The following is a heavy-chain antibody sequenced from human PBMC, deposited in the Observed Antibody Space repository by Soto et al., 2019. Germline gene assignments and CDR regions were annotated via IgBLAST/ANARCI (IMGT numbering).Heavy chain of an antibody. CDR3: ARRESQGPVDY. J-gene: IGHJ4*02. CDR2: IYYSGTT. CDR1: GYSISSSNW. Sequence: QVQLQESGPGLVKPSDTLSLTCAVSGYSISSSNWWGWIRQPPGKGLEWIGYIYYSGTTYYNPSRKSRVTIPLDTSQNQFSLKQPSVTAVDTAVYSCARRESQGPVDYWGQGTLVTVSS. V-gene: IGHV4-28*01. D-gene: IGHD1-26*01.